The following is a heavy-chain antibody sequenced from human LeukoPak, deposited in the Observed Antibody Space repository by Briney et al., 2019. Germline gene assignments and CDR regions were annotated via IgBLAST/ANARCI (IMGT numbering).Heavy chain of an antibody. D-gene: IGHD6-13*01. V-gene: IGHV5-51*01. Sequence: GASLQISCKGSGYSFTSYWIGWVRQMPGKGLEWMGIIYPGDSDTRYSPSFQGQVTISADKSISTAYLQWSRLKASDTAMYYCARHSGGLYGAAAGTVLPDAFDIWGQGTMVTVSS. CDR1: GYSFTSYW. CDR2: IYPGDSDT. CDR3: ARHSGGLYGAAAGTVLPDAFDI. J-gene: IGHJ3*02.